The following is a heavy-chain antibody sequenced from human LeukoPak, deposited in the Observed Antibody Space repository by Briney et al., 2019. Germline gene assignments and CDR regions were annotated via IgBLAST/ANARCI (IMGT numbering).Heavy chain of an antibody. Sequence: ASVKVSSKASGYTFTVYYMHWVRQAPGQGLEWMGWINPNSGGTNYAQKFQGRVTMTRDTSISTAYMELSRLRSDDTAVYYCAREYYYDSSGYYGYWGQGTLVTVSS. CDR2: INPNSGGT. V-gene: IGHV1-2*02. CDR1: GYTFTVYY. D-gene: IGHD3-22*01. J-gene: IGHJ4*02. CDR3: AREYYYDSSGYYGY.